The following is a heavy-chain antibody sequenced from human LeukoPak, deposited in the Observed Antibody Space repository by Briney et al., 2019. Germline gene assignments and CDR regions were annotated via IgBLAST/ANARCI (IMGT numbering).Heavy chain of an antibody. CDR2: IYYSGST. CDR3: ARSMVRGYSDYYYYGMDV. CDR1: GGSISSSSYY. V-gene: IGHV4-39*07. Sequence: PSETLSLTCTVSGGSISSSSYYWGWIRQPPGKGLEWIGSIYYSGSTYYNPSLKSRVTISVDTSKNQFSLKLSSVTAADTAVYYCARSMVRGYSDYYYYGMDVWGQGTTVTVSS. J-gene: IGHJ6*02. D-gene: IGHD3-10*01.